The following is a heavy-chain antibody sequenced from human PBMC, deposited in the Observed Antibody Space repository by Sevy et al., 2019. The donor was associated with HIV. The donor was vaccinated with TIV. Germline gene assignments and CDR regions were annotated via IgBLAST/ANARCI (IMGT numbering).Heavy chain of an antibody. CDR3: ARGGGYSFGYLNYFDY. J-gene: IGHJ4*01. CDR1: HGSISSGDFY. V-gene: IGHV4-30-4*01. D-gene: IGHD5-18*01. CDR2: IYSSGST. Sequence: SETLSLTCTVSHGSISSGDFYWTWIRQPPGQGLEWIGYIYSSGSTDYNPSLKDRLIMSIDTSKDQFSLRLTSVTASDTAVYYCARGGGYSFGYLNYFDYWGHGALVTVS.